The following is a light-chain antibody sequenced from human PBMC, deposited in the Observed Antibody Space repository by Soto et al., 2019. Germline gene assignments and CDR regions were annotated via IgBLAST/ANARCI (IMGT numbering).Light chain of an antibody. CDR3: QQSEDLPYT. J-gene: IGKJ2*01. CDR2: DAS. Sequence: DIQMTQSTSSLSASVGDRVTIICQASQDISNYLNWYQQKPGKAPKLLIYDASNLETGVPSRFSGSGSGTDFTLTISSLQPEDIATYYCQQSEDLPYTFGQGTKLEIK. CDR1: QDISNY. V-gene: IGKV1-33*01.